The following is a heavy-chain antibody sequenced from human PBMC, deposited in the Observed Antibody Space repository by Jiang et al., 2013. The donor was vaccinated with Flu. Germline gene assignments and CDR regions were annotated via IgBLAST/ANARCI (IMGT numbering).Heavy chain of an antibody. D-gene: IGHD1-1*01. J-gene: IGHJ4*02. CDR3: ATLLEAYYFDY. V-gene: IGHV4-30-4*08. Sequence: GPGLVKPSQTLSLTCTVSGGSITSGDYYWSWIRQHPEKGLQWLGYTHYSGSTYYNPSLESRLSISIDTSKNQFSLKVTSVTAADTAVYYCATLLEAYYFDYWGQGTLVTVSS. CDR1: GGSITSGDYY. CDR2: THYSGST.